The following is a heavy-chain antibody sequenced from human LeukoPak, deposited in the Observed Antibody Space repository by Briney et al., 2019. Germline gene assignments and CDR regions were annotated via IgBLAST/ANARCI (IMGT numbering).Heavy chain of an antibody. V-gene: IGHV4-39*07. Sequence: SETLSLTCTVSGGSISSSSYYWGWIRQPPGKGLEWIGSIYYSGSTYYNPSLKSRVTISVDTSKNQFSLKLSSVTAADTAVYYCARDFGYSSGSPGWFDPWGQGTLVTVSS. CDR1: GGSISSSSYY. D-gene: IGHD6-19*01. CDR2: IYYSGST. CDR3: ARDFGYSSGSPGWFDP. J-gene: IGHJ5*02.